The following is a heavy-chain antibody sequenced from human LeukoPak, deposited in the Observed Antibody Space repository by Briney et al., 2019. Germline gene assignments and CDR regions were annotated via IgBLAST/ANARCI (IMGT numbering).Heavy chain of an antibody. CDR3: ARDYGVQVVVIIEGNFDY. CDR2: INPNSGGT. V-gene: IGHV1-2*02. Sequence: GASVKVSCKASGYTFTGYYMHWVRQAPGQGLEWMGWINPNSGGTNYAQKFQGRVTMTTDTSTSTAYMELRSLRSDDTAVYYCARDYGVQVVVIIEGNFDYWGQGTLVTVSS. D-gene: IGHD3-22*01. J-gene: IGHJ4*02. CDR1: GYTFTGYY.